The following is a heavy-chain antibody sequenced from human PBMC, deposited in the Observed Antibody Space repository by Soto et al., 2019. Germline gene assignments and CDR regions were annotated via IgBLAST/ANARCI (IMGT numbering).Heavy chain of an antibody. CDR1: GFTFSSYG. CDR3: AKSGLPADPLGGVDY. D-gene: IGHD3-16*01. CDR2: ISYDGSNK. Sequence: QVQLVESGGGVVQPGRSLRLSCAASGFTFSSYGMHWVRQAPGKGLEWVAVISYDGSNKYYADSVKGRFTISRDNSKNTLYLQMNSLRAEDTAVYYCAKSGLPADPLGGVDYWGQGTLVTVSS. J-gene: IGHJ4*02. V-gene: IGHV3-30*18.